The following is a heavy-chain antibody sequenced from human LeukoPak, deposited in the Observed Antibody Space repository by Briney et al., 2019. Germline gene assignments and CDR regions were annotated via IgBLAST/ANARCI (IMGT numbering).Heavy chain of an antibody. J-gene: IGHJ5*02. Sequence: PGGSLRLSCAASGFTFSSYAMSWVRQAPGKGLEWVAGISGSGGSTYYAGSVKDRFTISRDNSKNTVFLQMNTLRAEDTALYYCAKGQNSASGSYQYNWLDPWGQGTLVTVSS. CDR3: AKGQNSASGSYQYNWLDP. CDR1: GFTFSSYA. CDR2: ISGSGGST. V-gene: IGHV3-23*01. D-gene: IGHD3-10*01.